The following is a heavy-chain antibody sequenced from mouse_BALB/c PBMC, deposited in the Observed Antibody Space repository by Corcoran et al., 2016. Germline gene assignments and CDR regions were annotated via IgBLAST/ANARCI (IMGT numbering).Heavy chain of an antibody. Sequence: EDQLQQSGAELVKPGASVKLFCTASGFNIKDTSMHWVKQRPEQGLEWIGRIDPANGNTKYDPKFQGKATITADTSSNTAYLQLSSLTSGDTAVYDCARDGNYNYFDYWGQGTTLTVSS. J-gene: IGHJ2*01. CDR1: GFNIKDTS. D-gene: IGHD2-1*01. CDR3: ARDGNYNYFDY. V-gene: IGHV14-3*02. CDR2: IDPANGNT.